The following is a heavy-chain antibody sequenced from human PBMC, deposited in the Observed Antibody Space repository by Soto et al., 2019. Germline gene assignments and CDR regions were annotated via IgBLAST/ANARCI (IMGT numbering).Heavy chain of an antibody. Sequence: SETLSLTCTVSGGAIDTGDYYWSWVRQFPGKGLEWIGEINQSGSTNYNPSLKSRVTISADTSKNQFSLKLNSVTAADTAVYYCARGGGYNWNYWKWFDPWGQGILVTVSS. J-gene: IGHJ5*02. CDR1: GGAIDTGDYY. V-gene: IGHV4-34*01. CDR2: INQSGST. CDR3: ARGGGYNWNYWKWFDP. D-gene: IGHD1-7*01.